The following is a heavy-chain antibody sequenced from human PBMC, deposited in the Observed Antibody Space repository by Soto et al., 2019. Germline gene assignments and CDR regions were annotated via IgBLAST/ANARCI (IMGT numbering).Heavy chain of an antibody. CDR1: GFTFSSYA. CDR2: ISGSGGST. Sequence: GGSLRLSCAASGFTFSSYAMYWVRQAPGKGLEWVSVISGSGGSTYYADSVKGRFTISRDNSKSTLYLQMNSLRAEDTAVYYCARVTLLYYYDSSGYYDYWGQGTLVTVSS. J-gene: IGHJ4*02. V-gene: IGHV3-23*01. D-gene: IGHD3-22*01. CDR3: ARVTLLYYYDSSGYYDY.